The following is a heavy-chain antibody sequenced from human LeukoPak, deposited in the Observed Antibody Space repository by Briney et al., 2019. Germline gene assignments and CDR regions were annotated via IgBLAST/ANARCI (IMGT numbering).Heavy chain of an antibody. Sequence: PSETLSLTCAVYRGSFSDYYMSWIRQAPGKGLEWVSYISSSGSTIYYADSVKGRFAISRDNAKNSLYLQMNSLRAEDTAVYYCARDPPTRDPWGQGTLVTVSS. CDR2: ISSSGSTI. J-gene: IGHJ5*02. V-gene: IGHV3-11*01. CDR1: RGSFSDYY. CDR3: ARDPPTRDP.